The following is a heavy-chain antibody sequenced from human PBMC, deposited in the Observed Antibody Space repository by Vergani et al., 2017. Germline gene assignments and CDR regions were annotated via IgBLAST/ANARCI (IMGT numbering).Heavy chain of an antibody. Sequence: EVRLVQSGAEVKKPGATMKISCKVSGYTFTDHYMHWVKQAPGKGLEWMGLVDPEEGETIYAEKFKGRVTIAADTSTDTAHLELSSLRSEDTAVYYCATPQTVTTGGMEVWGQGTTVIVSS. CDR3: ATPQTVTTGGMEV. V-gene: IGHV1-69-2*01. CDR1: GYTFTDHY. J-gene: IGHJ6*02. CDR2: VDPEEGET. D-gene: IGHD4-17*01.